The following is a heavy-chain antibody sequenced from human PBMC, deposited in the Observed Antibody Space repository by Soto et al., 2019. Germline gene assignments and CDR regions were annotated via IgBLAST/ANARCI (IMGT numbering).Heavy chain of an antibody. CDR2: ISGSGGST. Sequence: GGSLRLSCAASGFTFSSYAMSWVRQAPGKGLEWVSAISGSGGSTYYADSVKGRFTISRDNSKNTLYLQMNSLRAEDTAVYYCAKLFPIGILTGFTLFDYWGQGTLVTVSS. CDR3: AKLFPIGILTGFTLFDY. CDR1: GFTFSSYA. J-gene: IGHJ4*02. V-gene: IGHV3-23*01. D-gene: IGHD3-9*01.